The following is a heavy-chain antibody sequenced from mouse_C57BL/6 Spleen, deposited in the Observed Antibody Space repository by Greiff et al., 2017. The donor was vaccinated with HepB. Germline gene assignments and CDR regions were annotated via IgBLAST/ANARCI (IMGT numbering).Heavy chain of an antibody. CDR1: GFSLTSYG. V-gene: IGHV2-6*01. CDR3: ASGTNRFAY. Sequence: VQLQQSGPGLVAPSQRLSITCTVSGFSLTSYGVDWVRQSPGKGLEWLGVIWGVGSTNYNSALKSRLSISKDNSKSHVFLKMNSLQTDDTAMYYCASGTNRFAYWGQGTLVTVSA. D-gene: IGHD1-3*01. J-gene: IGHJ3*01. CDR2: IWGVGST.